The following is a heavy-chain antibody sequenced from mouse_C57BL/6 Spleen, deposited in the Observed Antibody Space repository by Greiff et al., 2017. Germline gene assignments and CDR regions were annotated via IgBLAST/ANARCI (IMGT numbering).Heavy chain of an antibody. CDR2: ISGGGGNT. V-gene: IGHV5-9*01. J-gene: IGHJ1*03. Sequence: DVMLVESGGGLVKPGGSLKLSCAASGFTFSSYTMSWVRQTPEKRLEWVATISGGGGNTYYPDSVKGRFPIARDNAKNTLYLQMSSLRSEDTALYDCARGLANWDWYFDVWGTGTTVTVSS. CDR3: ARGLANWDWYFDV. CDR1: GFTFSSYT. D-gene: IGHD4-1*01.